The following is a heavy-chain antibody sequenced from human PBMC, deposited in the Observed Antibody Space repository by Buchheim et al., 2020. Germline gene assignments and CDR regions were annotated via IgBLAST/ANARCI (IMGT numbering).Heavy chain of an antibody. D-gene: IGHD5-12*01. Sequence: QVQLVQSGAEVKKPGASVKVSCKASGYTFTGYFIHWVRQAPGQGLEWMGRINPNSGDTNYPQKFQGRVTMTRDTSIRTAYMELSRLKSDDTAVYYCARLAGAYETINWGQGTL. CDR1: GYTFTGYF. CDR2: INPNSGDT. CDR3: ARLAGAYETIN. V-gene: IGHV1-2*06. J-gene: IGHJ4*02.